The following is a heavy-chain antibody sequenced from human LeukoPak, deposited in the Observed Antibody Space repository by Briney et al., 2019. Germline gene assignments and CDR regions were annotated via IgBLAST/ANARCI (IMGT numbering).Heavy chain of an antibody. CDR2: IWYDGRNE. V-gene: IGHV3-33*01. CDR1: GFTFNKYG. Sequence: PGGSLRLSCVASGFTFNKYGVHRVRQAPGKGLEWVAVIWYDGRNEYYADSVKGRLAISRDNDKNTVNLQMNSLRAEDTAVYYCARDGSGLAVRGWFDFWGQGTLVTVSS. CDR3: ARDGSGLAVRGWFDF. J-gene: IGHJ5*01. D-gene: IGHD3-10*01.